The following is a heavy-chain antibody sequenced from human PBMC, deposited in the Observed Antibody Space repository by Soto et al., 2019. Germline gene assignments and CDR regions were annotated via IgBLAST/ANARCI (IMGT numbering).Heavy chain of an antibody. J-gene: IGHJ5*02. Sequence: GGSLRLSCTASGFTFSNYVMSWVRQAPGKGLEWVAVISYDGSNKYYADSVKGRFTISRDNSKNTLYLQMYSLRAEDTAVYYCARDESTWFDPWGQGTLVTVSS. V-gene: IGHV3-30-3*01. D-gene: IGHD3-16*01. CDR1: GFTFSNYV. CDR3: ARDESTWFDP. CDR2: ISYDGSNK.